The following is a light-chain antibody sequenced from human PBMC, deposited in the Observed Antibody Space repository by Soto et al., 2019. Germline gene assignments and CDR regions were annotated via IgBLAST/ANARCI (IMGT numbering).Light chain of an antibody. V-gene: IGKV3-20*01. CDR2: VAS. Sequence: EIVLTQSPGTLSLSPGERATLSCRASQSVNNNYLAWYQQKPGQAPRLLIYVASSRATGIPDRFSGSGSGTDFTLTIRRLEPEDFALYYCQQYCNSPVTFGGGTKVEIK. J-gene: IGKJ4*01. CDR1: QSVNNNY. CDR3: QQYCNSPVT.